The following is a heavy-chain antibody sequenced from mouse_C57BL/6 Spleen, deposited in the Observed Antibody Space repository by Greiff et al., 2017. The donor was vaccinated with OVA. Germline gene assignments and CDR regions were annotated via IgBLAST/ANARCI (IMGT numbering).Heavy chain of an antibody. Sequence: EVNVVESGGGLVKPGGSLKLSCAASGFTFSDYGMHWVRQAPEKGLEWVAYISSGSSTIYYADTVKGRFTISRDNAKNTLFLQMNSLRSEDTAMYYCATNLVYAVDYWGQGTSVTVSS. CDR3: ATNLVYAVDY. CDR1: GFTFSDYG. D-gene: IGHD2-10*02. J-gene: IGHJ4*01. V-gene: IGHV5-17*01. CDR2: ISSGSSTI.